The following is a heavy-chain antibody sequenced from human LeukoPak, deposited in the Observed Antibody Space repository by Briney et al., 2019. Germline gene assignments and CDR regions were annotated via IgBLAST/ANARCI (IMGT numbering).Heavy chain of an antibody. V-gene: IGHV1-69*05. CDR2: IIPIFGTA. D-gene: IGHD4-11*01. J-gene: IGHJ6*03. Sequence: GASVKVSCKASGGTFSSYAISWVRQAPGQGLEWMGGIIPIFGTANYAQKFQGRVTITTDESTSTAYMELSSLRSEDTAVYYRARSMTTVRFSYYYYYYMDVWGKGTTVTVSS. CDR1: GGTFSSYA. CDR3: ARSMTTVRFSYYYYYYMDV.